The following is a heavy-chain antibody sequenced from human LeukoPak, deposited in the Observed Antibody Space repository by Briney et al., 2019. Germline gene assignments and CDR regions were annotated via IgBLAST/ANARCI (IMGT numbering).Heavy chain of an antibody. CDR1: GGSISSSNW. CDR3: AREVVSSDAFDI. V-gene: IGHV4-4*02. CDR2: IYHSGST. D-gene: IGHD3-22*01. Sequence: SETLSLTCAVSGGSISSSNWWSWVLQPPGKGLEWIGEIYHSGSTNYNPSLKSRATISVDKSKNQFSLKLSSVTAADTAVYYCAREVVSSDAFDIWGQGTMVTVSS. J-gene: IGHJ3*02.